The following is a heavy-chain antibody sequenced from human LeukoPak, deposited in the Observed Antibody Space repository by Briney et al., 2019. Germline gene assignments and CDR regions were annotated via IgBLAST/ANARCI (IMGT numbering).Heavy chain of an antibody. CDR1: GFTFSNYW. D-gene: IGHD6-19*01. Sequence: GGSLRLSCAASGFTFSNYWMHWVRQAPGKGLVWVSRINSDGSSTSYADSVKGRFTISRDNAKNTLYLQMNSLRAEDTAVYYCATGLYSSGWYLDYWGQGTLVTVSS. J-gene: IGHJ4*02. CDR3: ATGLYSSGWYLDY. CDR2: INSDGSST. V-gene: IGHV3-74*01.